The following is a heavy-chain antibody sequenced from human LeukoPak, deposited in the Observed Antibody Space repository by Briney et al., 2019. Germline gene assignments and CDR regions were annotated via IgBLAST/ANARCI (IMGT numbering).Heavy chain of an antibody. CDR3: ARGSSSIVVATANNWFDP. CDR1: GFTFSSYS. Sequence: GGSLRLSCAASGFTFSSYSMNWVRQAPGKGLEWVSSISSSSSYIYYADSVKGRFTISRDNAKNSLYLQMNSLRAEDTAVYYCARGSSSIVVATANNWFDPWGQGTLVTVSS. V-gene: IGHV3-21*01. D-gene: IGHD2-21*02. CDR2: ISSSSSYI. J-gene: IGHJ5*02.